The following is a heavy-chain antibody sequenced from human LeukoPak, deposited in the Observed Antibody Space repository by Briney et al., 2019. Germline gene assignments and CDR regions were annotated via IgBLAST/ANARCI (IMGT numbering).Heavy chain of an antibody. CDR2: IYYSGST. CDR3: ARAERWLQFNY. Sequence: SETLSLTCTVSGGSISSYYWSWIRQPPGKGLEWIGYIYYSGSTNYNPSLKSRVTISVDTSKNQFSLKLSSVTAADTAVYYCARAERWLQFNYWGQGTLVTVSS. V-gene: IGHV4-59*01. D-gene: IGHD5-24*01. CDR1: GGSISSYY. J-gene: IGHJ4*02.